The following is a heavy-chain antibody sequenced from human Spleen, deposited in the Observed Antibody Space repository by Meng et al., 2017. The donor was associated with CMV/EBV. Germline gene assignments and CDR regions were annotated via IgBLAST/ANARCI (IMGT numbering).Heavy chain of an antibody. Sequence: KASGYTFTSQGISWMRQAPGQGREWMGWISAYNGKTNNAQNLQGRLTMTTDTSTSTAYMELRSLRSDDTAVYYCARSVAALTGEFDYWGQGTLVTVSS. CDR3: ARSVAALTGEFDY. D-gene: IGHD6-6*01. V-gene: IGHV1-18*01. CDR1: GYTFTSQG. CDR2: ISAYNGKT. J-gene: IGHJ4*02.